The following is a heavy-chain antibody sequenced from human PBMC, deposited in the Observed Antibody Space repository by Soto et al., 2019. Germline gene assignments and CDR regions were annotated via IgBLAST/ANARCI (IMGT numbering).Heavy chain of an antibody. CDR1: GFTFSSYA. CDR3: AKDREGYCSGGSCYLAYFDY. Sequence: GGSLRLSCAASGFTFSSYAMSWVRQAPGKGLEWVSAISGSGGSTYYADSVKGRFTISRDNSKNTLYLQMNSLRAEDTAVYYCAKDREGYCSGGSCYLAYFDYWGQGTLVTVSS. J-gene: IGHJ4*02. D-gene: IGHD2-15*01. CDR2: ISGSGGST. V-gene: IGHV3-23*01.